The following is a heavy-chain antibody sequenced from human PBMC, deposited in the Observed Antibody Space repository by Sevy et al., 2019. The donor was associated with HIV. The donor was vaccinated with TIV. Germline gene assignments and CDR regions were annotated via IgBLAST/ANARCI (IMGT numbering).Heavy chain of an antibody. CDR3: ARDNYYDSSGYYTRLGAFDI. V-gene: IGHV3-53*01. CDR2: IYSGGST. J-gene: IGHJ3*02. Sequence: GGSLRLSCVASGFTFSDPWMSWVRQPPGKGLEWVSVIYSGGSTYYADSVKGRFTISRDNSKNTLYLQMNSLRAEDTAVYYCARDNYYDSSGYYTRLGAFDIWGQGTMVTVSS. CDR1: GFTFSDPW. D-gene: IGHD3-22*01.